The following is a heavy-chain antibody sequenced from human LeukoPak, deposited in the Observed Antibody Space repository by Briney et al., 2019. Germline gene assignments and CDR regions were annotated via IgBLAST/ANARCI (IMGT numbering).Heavy chain of an antibody. Sequence: GGSLRPSCTASGFTFGDYSMSWVRQAPGKGLEYIGFIRTKDFGGTTEYAASVKGRFTISRDDSKSIAYLQIHSLKSEDTAVYYCSRDGLDYYGSGSYRGFDYWGQGTLVTVSS. CDR2: IRTKDFGGTT. CDR3: SRDGLDYYGSGSYRGFDY. CDR1: GFTFGDYS. V-gene: IGHV3-49*04. D-gene: IGHD3-10*01. J-gene: IGHJ4*02.